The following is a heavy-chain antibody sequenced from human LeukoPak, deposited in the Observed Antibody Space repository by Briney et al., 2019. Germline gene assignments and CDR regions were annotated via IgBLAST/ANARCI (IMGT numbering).Heavy chain of an antibody. J-gene: IGHJ6*03. Sequence: GGSLRLSCAASGFTFSSYWVHWVRQAPGKGLEWVSSISASSIYIYYGDSMKGRVTISRDNAKNSLYLEMNGLRAEDTAVYYCARDPTLRSSAYYYYYMDVWGKGTTVTVSS. CDR3: ARDPTLRSSAYYYYYMDV. CDR2: ISASSIYI. CDR1: GFTFSSYW. D-gene: IGHD4-17*01. V-gene: IGHV3-21*06.